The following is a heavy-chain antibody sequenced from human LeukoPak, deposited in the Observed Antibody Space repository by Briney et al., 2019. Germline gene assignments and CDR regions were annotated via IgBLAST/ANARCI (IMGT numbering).Heavy chain of an antibody. CDR2: IKQDGSEK. D-gene: IGHD3-22*01. CDR1: GFTFSSYW. J-gene: IGHJ6*03. V-gene: IGHV3-7*01. Sequence: PGGSLRLSCAASGFTFSSYWMSWVRQAPGKGLEWVANIKQDGSEKYYVDSVKGRFTISRDNAKNSLYLQMNSLRAEDTAVYYCARDHRSDYDSSGYYYLYYYYYMDVWGKGTTVTISS. CDR3: ARDHRSDYDSSGYYYLYYYYYMDV.